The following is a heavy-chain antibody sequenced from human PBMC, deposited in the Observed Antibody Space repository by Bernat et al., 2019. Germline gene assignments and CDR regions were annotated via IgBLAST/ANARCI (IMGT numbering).Heavy chain of an antibody. D-gene: IGHD6-19*01. V-gene: IGHV1-8*01. CDR1: GYTFTSYD. CDR2: MNPNTGNT. J-gene: IGHJ4*02. CDR3: AREAAGAGLFDY. Sequence: QVQLVQSGAEVKKPGSSVKVSCKASGYTFTSYDINWVRQATGQGLEWMGWMNPNTGNTGYAQKFQGRVTMTRNTSINTAYMELSSLRSEDSAVYYCAREAAGAGLFDYWGQGTLVTVSS.